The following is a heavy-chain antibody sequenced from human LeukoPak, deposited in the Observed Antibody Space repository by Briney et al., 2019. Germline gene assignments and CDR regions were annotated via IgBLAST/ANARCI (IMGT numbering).Heavy chain of an antibody. Sequence: ASVKVSCKASGGTFSSYAISWVRQAPGQGLEWMGGTIPIFGTANYAQKFQGRVTITADESTSTAYMELSSLRSEDTAVYYCARVRRSHYYDWGKPHPFDYWGQGTLVTVSS. CDR1: GGTFSSYA. J-gene: IGHJ4*02. CDR2: TIPIFGTA. V-gene: IGHV1-69*13. D-gene: IGHD3-10*01. CDR3: ARVRRSHYYDWGKPHPFDY.